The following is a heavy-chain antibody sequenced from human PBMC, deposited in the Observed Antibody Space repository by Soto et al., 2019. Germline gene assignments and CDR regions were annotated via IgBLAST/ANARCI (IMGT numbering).Heavy chain of an antibody. CDR1: GGTFSSYA. V-gene: IGHV1-69*13. D-gene: IGHD3-22*01. CDR3: ARENYDSSGYGAFDI. CDR2: IIPIFGTA. Sequence: GASVKVSCKASGGTFSSYAISWVRQAPGQGLEWMGGIIPIFGTANYAQKFQGRVTITADESTSTAYMELSSLRSEDTAVYYCARENYDSSGYGAFDIWGQGTMVTVSS. J-gene: IGHJ3*02.